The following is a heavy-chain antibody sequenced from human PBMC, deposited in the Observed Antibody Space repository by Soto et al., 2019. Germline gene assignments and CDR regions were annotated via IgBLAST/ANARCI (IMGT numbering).Heavy chain of an antibody. J-gene: IGHJ4*02. V-gene: IGHV3-21*01. Sequence: EVQLVESGGGLVKPGGSLRLSCAASGFTFSSNSMSWVRQAPGKGLEWVSSISSGGSGIDYADSLKGRFTISRDNAKNSLYLQMNSLRAEDTAVYYCARRYCTNGVCPFDSWGQGTLVTVSS. CDR1: GFTFSSNS. CDR2: ISSGGSGI. CDR3: ARRYCTNGVCPFDS. D-gene: IGHD2-8*01.